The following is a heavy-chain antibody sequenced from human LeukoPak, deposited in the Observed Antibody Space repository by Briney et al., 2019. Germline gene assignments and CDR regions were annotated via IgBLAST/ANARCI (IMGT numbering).Heavy chain of an antibody. CDR2: ISYDGSNK. CDR3: ASPIATRQGYYYYGMDV. V-gene: IGHV3-30*03. CDR1: GFTFSSYG. D-gene: IGHD6-6*01. Sequence: GRSLRLSCAASGFTFSSYGMHWVRQAPGKGLEWVAVISYDGSNKYYADSVKGRFTISRDNPKNTLYLQMNSLTAEDTAVYYCASPIATRQGYYYYGMDVWGQGTTVTVSS. J-gene: IGHJ6*02.